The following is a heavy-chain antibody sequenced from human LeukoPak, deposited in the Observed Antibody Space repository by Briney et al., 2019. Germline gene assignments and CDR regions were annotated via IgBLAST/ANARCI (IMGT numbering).Heavy chain of an antibody. V-gene: IGHV3-30-3*01. Sequence: SGGSLRLSCAASGFTFSSYAMSWVRQAPGKGLEWVAVISYDGSNKYYADSVKGRFTISRDNSKNTLYLQMNSLRAEDTAVYYCARDLGDILTYFDYWGQGTLVTVSS. CDR2: ISYDGSNK. J-gene: IGHJ4*02. D-gene: IGHD3-9*01. CDR1: GFTFSSYA. CDR3: ARDLGDILTYFDY.